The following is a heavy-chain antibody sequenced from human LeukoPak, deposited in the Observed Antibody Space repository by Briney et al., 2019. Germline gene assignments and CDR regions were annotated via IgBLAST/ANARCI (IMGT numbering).Heavy chain of an antibody. D-gene: IGHD6-19*01. CDR3: ARARDDQQWLVEFAFDI. J-gene: IGHJ3*02. Sequence: ASVKVSCKASGYTFTSYGISWVRQAPGQGLEWMGWISAYNGNTNYVEKLQGRVTMTRDTSTSTAYMELRSLRSDDTAVYYCARARDDQQWLVEFAFDIWGQGTMVTVSS. CDR1: GYTFTSYG. CDR2: ISAYNGNT. V-gene: IGHV1-18*01.